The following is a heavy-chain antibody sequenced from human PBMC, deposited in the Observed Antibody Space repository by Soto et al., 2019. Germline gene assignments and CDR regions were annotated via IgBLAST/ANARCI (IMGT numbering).Heavy chain of an antibody. CDR3: ARLSVAWFDP. V-gene: IGHV4-61*01. CDR2: IYHSGGT. CDR1: GGSVSSGSYH. J-gene: IGHJ5*02. D-gene: IGHD6-19*01. Sequence: QVQLQESGPGLVKPSETLSLTCTVSGGSVSSGSYHLGWIRQPPGKGLEWIGYIYHSGGTNYNPSLKSRVTISVDTSKNQFSLSLTSVTAADTAVYYCARLSVAWFDPWGQGTLVTVAS.